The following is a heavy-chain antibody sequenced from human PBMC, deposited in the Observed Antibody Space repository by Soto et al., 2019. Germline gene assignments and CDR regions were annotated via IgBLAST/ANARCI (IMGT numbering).Heavy chain of an antibody. CDR3: ARARVYATGPLDF. V-gene: IGHV3-21*06. CDR2: ISSSSDYI. Sequence: GGSLRLSCAASGFTFTSYTMNWVRQAPGKGLEWVSSISSSSDYIYYADSMKGRVTISRDNAKNSLFLDMNSLTGEDTAVYYCARARVYATGPLDFWGHGTLVTVSS. D-gene: IGHD6-13*01. J-gene: IGHJ4*01. CDR1: GFTFTSYT.